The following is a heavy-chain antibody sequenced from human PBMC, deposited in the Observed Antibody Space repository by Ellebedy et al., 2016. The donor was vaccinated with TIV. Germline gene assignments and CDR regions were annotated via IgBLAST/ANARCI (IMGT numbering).Heavy chain of an antibody. J-gene: IGHJ6*03. CDR3: ARRYMDV. CDR1: GFTFTNYW. V-gene: IGHV3-7*01. Sequence: GGSLRLSXAGSGFTFTNYWMNWVRQAPGKGLEWVANINQNGSKIYYVDSVKGRFTISRDNAKNSVSLQMNSLRVGDTAVYYCARRYMDVWGRGTTVTVSS. CDR2: INQNGSKI.